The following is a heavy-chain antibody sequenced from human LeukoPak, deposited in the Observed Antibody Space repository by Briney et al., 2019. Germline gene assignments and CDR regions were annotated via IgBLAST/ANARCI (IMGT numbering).Heavy chain of an antibody. J-gene: IGHJ4*02. CDR2: IDWDDDK. CDR3: ARVPYSSSWYSFDY. V-gene: IGHV2-70*01. D-gene: IGHD6-13*01. CDR1: GFSLSTSGMC. Sequence: SGPALVKPTQTLTLTCTFSGFSLSTSGMCVSWIRQPPGKALEWLALIDWDDDKYYSTSLKTRLTISKDTSKNQVVLTMTNMDPVDTATYYCARVPYSSSWYSFDYWGQGTLVTASS.